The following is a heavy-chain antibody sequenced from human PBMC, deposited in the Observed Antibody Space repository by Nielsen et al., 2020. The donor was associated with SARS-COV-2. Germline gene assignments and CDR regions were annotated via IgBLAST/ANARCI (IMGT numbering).Heavy chain of an antibody. V-gene: IGHV4-31*03. CDR2: IYYSGST. Sequence: SETLSLTCTVSGGSISSGGYYWSWIRQHPGKGLEWIGYIYYSGSTYYNPSLKSRVTISVDTSKNQFSLKLSSVTAADTAVYYCARENNYHYYYMDVWGKGTTVTVSS. J-gene: IGHJ6*03. CDR3: ARENNYHYYYMDV. CDR1: GGSISSGGYY.